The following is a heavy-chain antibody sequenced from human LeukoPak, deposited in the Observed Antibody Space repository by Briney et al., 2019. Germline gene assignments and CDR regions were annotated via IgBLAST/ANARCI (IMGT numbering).Heavy chain of an antibody. V-gene: IGHV1-2*02. J-gene: IGHJ5*02. CDR3: ARLIAAPGHNWFDP. CDR2: IHPDTGDT. Sequence: ASVKVSCKPSGDTLIGYYMNWVRQAPGQGLEWMGWIHPDTGDTNYAQKFQGRVTMTRDTSISTAYMELSGLRSDDTAVYYCARLIAAPGHNWFDPWGQGTLVTVSS. D-gene: IGHD6-13*01. CDR1: GDTLIGYY.